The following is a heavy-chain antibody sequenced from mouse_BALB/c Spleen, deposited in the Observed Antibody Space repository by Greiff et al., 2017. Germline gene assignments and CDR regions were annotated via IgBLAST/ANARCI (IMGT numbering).Heavy chain of an antibody. CDR1: GYTFTSYW. CDR3: AQGPTTVVRPYWYFDV. V-gene: IGHV1-5*01. CDR2: IYPGNSDT. J-gene: IGHJ1*01. Sequence: EVQLQQSGTVLARPGASVKMSCKASGYTFTSYWMHWVKQRPGQGLEWIGAIYPGNSDTSYNQKFKGKAKLTAVTSTSTAYMELSSLTNEDSAVYYCAQGPTTVVRPYWYFDVWGAGTTVTVSS. D-gene: IGHD1-1*01.